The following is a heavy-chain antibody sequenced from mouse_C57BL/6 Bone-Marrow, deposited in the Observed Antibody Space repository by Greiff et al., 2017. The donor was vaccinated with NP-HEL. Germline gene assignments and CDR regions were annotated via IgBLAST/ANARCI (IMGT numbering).Heavy chain of an antibody. CDR1: GYTFTDYY. CDR3: ARGLAWFGY. Sequence: EVQLQQSGPELVKPGASVKISCKASGYTFTDYYMNWVKQSHGKSLEWIGDINPNNGGNRYIQKLKGKATLTVDQSSHTAFMELRSLTCKSSAVYYCARGLAWFGYWGQGTLVTVSA. CDR2: INPNNGGN. V-gene: IGHV1-26*01. J-gene: IGHJ3*01.